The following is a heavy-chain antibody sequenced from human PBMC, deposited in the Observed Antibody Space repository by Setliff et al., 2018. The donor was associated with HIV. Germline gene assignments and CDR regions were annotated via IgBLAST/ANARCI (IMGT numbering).Heavy chain of an antibody. V-gene: IGHV4-59*08. J-gene: IGHJ6*03. CDR3: ARLRLLYYYYYMDV. Sequence: SETLSLTCAVSGGSITGHYWSWIRQPPGKGLEWIGYIYYDGGTIYNPSLESRGTISLDTSKNQFSLKLNSVTAADTAVYYCARLRLLYYYYYMDVWGKGTTVTVSS. CDR2: IYYDGGT. CDR1: GGSITGHY.